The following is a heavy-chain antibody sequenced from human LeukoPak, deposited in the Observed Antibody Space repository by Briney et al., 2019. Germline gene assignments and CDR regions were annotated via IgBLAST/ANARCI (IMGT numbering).Heavy chain of an antibody. CDR2: IKIDGSER. Sequence: GGSLRLSCAASGFTFSGYWMAWVRQAPGKGLEWVANIKIDGSERNYVDSVKGRFTIPRDNAKKSLYLQMSGLKAEDTAVYYCARGNTYTGICLFDYWGQGTLVTVSS. CDR3: ARGNTYTGICLFDY. D-gene: IGHD1-26*01. CDR1: GFTFSGYW. J-gene: IGHJ4*02. V-gene: IGHV3-7*01.